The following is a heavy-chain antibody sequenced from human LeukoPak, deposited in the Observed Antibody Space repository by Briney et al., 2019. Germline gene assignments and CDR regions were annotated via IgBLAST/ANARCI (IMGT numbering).Heavy chain of an antibody. V-gene: IGHV4-39*07. J-gene: IGHJ5*02. Sequence: SETLSLTCTVSGGSISSSPYFWGLIRQPPGKGLEWIGSIHNSGSTYYNPSLKSRVTISVDTSKNQFSLKLSSVTAADTAVYYCARVAVASRGFDPWGQGTLVTVSS. CDR1: GGSISSSPYF. D-gene: IGHD6-19*01. CDR2: IHNSGST. CDR3: ARVAVASRGFDP.